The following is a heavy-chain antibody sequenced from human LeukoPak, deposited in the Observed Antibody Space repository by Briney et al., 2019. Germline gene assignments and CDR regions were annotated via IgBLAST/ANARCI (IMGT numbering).Heavy chain of an antibody. CDR3: ARGLNFGWFDP. CDR2: INHSGST. Sequence: SGTLSLTCAVSGGSISISSSNWWSWVRQPPGKGLEWIGEINHSGSTNYTPSLKSRVTISVDKSKNQFSLKLSSVTAADTAVYYCARGLNFGWFDPWGQGTLVTVSS. V-gene: IGHV4-4*02. CDR1: GGSISISSSNW. D-gene: IGHD3/OR15-3a*01. J-gene: IGHJ5*02.